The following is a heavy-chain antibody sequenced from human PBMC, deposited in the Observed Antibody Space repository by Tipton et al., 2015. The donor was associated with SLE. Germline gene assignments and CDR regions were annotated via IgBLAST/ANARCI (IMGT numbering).Heavy chain of an antibody. V-gene: IGHV4-4*07. Sequence: TLSLTCTVSGGSISSYYWSWIRQPPGKGLEWIGRIYTSGSTNYNPSLKSRVTMSVDTSKNQFSLKLSSVTAADTAVYYCAREGGLYSSSSVDAFDIWGQGTMVTVSS. D-gene: IGHD6-6*01. CDR3: AREGGLYSSSSVDAFDI. CDR1: GGSISSYY. J-gene: IGHJ3*02. CDR2: IYTSGST.